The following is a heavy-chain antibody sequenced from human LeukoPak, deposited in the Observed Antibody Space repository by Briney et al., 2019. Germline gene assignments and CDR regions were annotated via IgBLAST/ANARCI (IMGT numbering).Heavy chain of an antibody. V-gene: IGHV4-59*01. Sequence: SETLSLTCTVSGGSISSYYWSWIRQPPGKRLEWIGYIYYSGSTNYNPSLKSRVTISIDTSKNQFSLKLSSVTAADTAVYYCARGAHSGSYLYYFDYWGQGTLVTVSS. CDR2: IYYSGST. J-gene: IGHJ4*02. CDR3: ARGAHSGSYLYYFDY. D-gene: IGHD1-26*01. CDR1: GGSISSYY.